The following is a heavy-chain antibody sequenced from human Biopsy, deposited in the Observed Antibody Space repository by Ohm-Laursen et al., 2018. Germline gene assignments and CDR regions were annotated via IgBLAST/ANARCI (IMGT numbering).Heavy chain of an antibody. J-gene: IGHJ6*02. CDR3: ARDSGILNYGNFKYYHYYGMDV. CDR2: IYYSVMT. Sequence: TLTLTCTLSGFSVNTRGMSVTWIRQPPGKGLEWIGHIYYSVMTNYNPSLQSRVSISVDTSRNQVSLTLSSVTAADTAVYYCARDSGILNYGNFKYYHYYGMDVWGQGTKVTVSS. D-gene: IGHD4-11*01. V-gene: IGHV4-61*08. CDR1: GFSVNTRGMS.